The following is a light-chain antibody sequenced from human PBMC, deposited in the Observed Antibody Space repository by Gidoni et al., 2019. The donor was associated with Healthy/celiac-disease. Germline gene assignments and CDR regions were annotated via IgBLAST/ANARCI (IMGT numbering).Light chain of an antibody. CDR2: GNS. CDR1: SSNIGAGYD. V-gene: IGLV1-40*01. J-gene: IGLJ1*01. CDR3: QSYDSSLSKV. Sequence: QSVLTQPPSVSGAPGQRVTSSCPGSSSNIGAGYDVHWYQQLPGTAPKLLIYGNSKRPSGVPDRFSGSKSGTSASLAITGLQAEDEADYYCQSYDSSLSKVFGTGTKVTVL.